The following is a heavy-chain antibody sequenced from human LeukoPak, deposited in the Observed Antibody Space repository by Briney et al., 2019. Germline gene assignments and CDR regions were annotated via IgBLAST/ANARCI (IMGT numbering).Heavy chain of an antibody. Sequence: GGSLRLSCAASGFTFSSYSMNWVRQAPGEGLEWVSSISSSSSYIYYADSVKGRFTISRDNAKNSLYLQMNSLRAEDTAVYYCARELPTYYYDSSGYYSPDYWGQGTLVTVSS. CDR2: ISSSSSYI. J-gene: IGHJ4*02. CDR3: ARELPTYYYDSSGYYSPDY. V-gene: IGHV3-21*01. CDR1: GFTFSSYS. D-gene: IGHD3-22*01.